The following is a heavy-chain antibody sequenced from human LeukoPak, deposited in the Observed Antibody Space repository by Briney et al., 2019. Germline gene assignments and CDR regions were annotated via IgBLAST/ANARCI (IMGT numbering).Heavy chain of an antibody. D-gene: IGHD1-26*01. V-gene: IGHV4-39*01. CDR2: IYSSVST. CDR1: GGSISSNAYY. J-gene: IGHJ4*02. Sequence: SETLSLTCTVSGGSISSNAYYWAWIRQPPGKGLEWIGSIYSSVSTYYNPSLKSRVTVSVDTSKNQFSLRLSSVTAADTALYYCAYSGSYGHLGYWGQGIPVTVSS. CDR3: AYSGSYGHLGY.